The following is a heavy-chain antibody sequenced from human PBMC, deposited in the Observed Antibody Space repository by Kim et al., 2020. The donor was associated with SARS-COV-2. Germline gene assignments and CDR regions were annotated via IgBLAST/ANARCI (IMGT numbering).Heavy chain of an antibody. J-gene: IGHJ5*02. D-gene: IGHD6-13*01. V-gene: IGHV4-4*07. Sequence: PSLKSRVTMSVDTSKNPFSLKLSSVTAADTAVYYCARGLIAAAGINWFDPWGQGTLVTVSS. CDR3: ARGLIAAAGINWFDP.